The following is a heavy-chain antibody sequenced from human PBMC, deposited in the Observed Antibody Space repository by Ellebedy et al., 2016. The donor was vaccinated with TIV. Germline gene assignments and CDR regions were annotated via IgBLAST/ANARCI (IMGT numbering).Heavy chain of an antibody. V-gene: IGHV3-23*01. D-gene: IGHD4-23*01. J-gene: IGHJ4*02. CDR3: AKVYSDDGGNSYLYYFDS. CDR2: IDGSGRST. CDR1: GFTFNIYA. Sequence: PGGSLRLSCVGSGFTFNIYAMTWVPQAQGKGLEWVSAIDGSGRSTHYADSVEGRFTISRDNSKNTLILEMNSLRAEDTALYFCAKVYSDDGGNSYLYYFDSWGQGTLVTVSS.